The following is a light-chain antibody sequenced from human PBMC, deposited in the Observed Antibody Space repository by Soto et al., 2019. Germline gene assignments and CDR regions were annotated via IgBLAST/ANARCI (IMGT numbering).Light chain of an antibody. CDR2: EGS. CDR3: CSYAGRGVV. V-gene: IGLV2-23*01. Sequence: QSVLTQPASVSGSPGQSITISCTGTSSDVGSYNLVSWYQQHPGKAPKLMIYEGSKRPSGVSNRFSGSKSGNTASLTISGLQDEDEADYYCCSYAGRGVVFGGGTKVTVL. CDR1: SSDVGSYNL. J-gene: IGLJ2*01.